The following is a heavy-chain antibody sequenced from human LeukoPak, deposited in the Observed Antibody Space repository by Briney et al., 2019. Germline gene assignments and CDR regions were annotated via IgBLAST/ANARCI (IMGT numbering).Heavy chain of an antibody. CDR1: GFTFSSYG. CDR3: ARDGYSYGYSFDY. D-gene: IGHD5-18*01. Sequence: TGGSLRLSCAASGFTFSSYGMSWVRQAPGKGLEWVSAISGSGGSTYYADSVKGRFTISRDNSKNTLHLQMNSLRAEDTAVYYCARDGYSYGYSFDYWGQGTLVTVSS. V-gene: IGHV3-23*01. CDR2: ISGSGGST. J-gene: IGHJ4*02.